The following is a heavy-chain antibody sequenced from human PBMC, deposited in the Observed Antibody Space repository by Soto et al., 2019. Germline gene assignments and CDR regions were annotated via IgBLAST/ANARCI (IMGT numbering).Heavy chain of an antibody. CDR3: ARDGVGGPDFWGYLEY. J-gene: IGHJ4*02. D-gene: IGHD2-15*01. V-gene: IGHV3-33*01. CDR2: IRYDGSNI. Sequence: QVQLVESGGGVVQPGRSLRLSCVASGFTFSGYGMHWVRQAPGKGLEWVAIIRYDGSNIYYADSVRGRFAISRDNSKNTWLLQMDSMGADDTAVYYCARDGVGGPDFWGYLEYWGQGALGTVSS. CDR1: GFTFSGYG.